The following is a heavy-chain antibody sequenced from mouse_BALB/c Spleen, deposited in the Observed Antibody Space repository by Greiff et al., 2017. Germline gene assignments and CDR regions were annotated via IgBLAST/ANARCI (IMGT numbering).Heavy chain of an antibody. CDR2: INPYNDGT. D-gene: IGHD2-1*01. V-gene: IGHV1-14*01. J-gene: IGHJ4*01. CDR3: ARGVYYGNYGAMDY. Sequence: KPGQGLEWIGYINPYNDGTKYNEKFKGKATLTSDKSSSTAYMELSSLTSEDSAVYYCARGVYYGNYGAMDYWGQGTSVTVSS.